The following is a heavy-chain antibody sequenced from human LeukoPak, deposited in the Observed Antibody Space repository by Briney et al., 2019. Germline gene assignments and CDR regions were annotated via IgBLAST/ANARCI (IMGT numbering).Heavy chain of an antibody. Sequence: PSETLSLTCTVSGGSVSSGDYYWSWIRQPPGKGLEWIGYIYYSGSTYYNPSLESRVTISVDTSKNQFSLKLSSVTAADTAVYYCARESIVVPAAIDYWGQGTLVTVSS. D-gene: IGHD2-2*01. CDR2: IYYSGST. V-gene: IGHV4-30-4*08. J-gene: IGHJ4*02. CDR1: GGSVSSGDYY. CDR3: ARESIVVPAAIDY.